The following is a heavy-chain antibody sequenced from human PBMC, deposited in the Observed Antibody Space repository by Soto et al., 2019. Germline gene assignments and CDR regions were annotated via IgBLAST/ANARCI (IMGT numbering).Heavy chain of an antibody. CDR2: ISSSGTSA. V-gene: IGHV3-11*05. J-gene: IGHJ4*02. CDR3: ARDRGAVTGQYFDY. CDR1: GXTFSAVY. D-gene: IGHD6-19*01. Sequence: XXGXTFSAVYMSXIRQAPNKGLEYISYISSSGTSANYADSVKGRFTISRDNAKNSLYLQMNSLRAEDTAVYYCARDRGAVTGQYFDYWGQGALVTVSS.